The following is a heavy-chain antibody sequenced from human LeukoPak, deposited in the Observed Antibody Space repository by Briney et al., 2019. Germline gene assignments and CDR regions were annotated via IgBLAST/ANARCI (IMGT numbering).Heavy chain of an antibody. CDR2: INNDGSST. CDR1: GFIFSSYW. V-gene: IGHV3-74*01. CDR3: VTFYETY. J-gene: IGHJ4*02. D-gene: IGHD2/OR15-2a*01. Sequence: GGSLRLSCAASGFIFSSYWMHWVRQAPGKGLVWVSHINNDGSSTNYADSVKGRFTISRDNAKNTVSLQMNNLRAEDTAVYYCVTFYETYWGRGTLVTVSS.